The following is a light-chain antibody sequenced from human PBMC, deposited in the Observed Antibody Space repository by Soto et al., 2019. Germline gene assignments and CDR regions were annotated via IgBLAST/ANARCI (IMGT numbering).Light chain of an antibody. CDR1: QSVSSSY. Sequence: EIVLTQSPATLSLSPGERATLSCRASQSVSSSYLAWYQQKPGQPPRLLIYGASSRATGIPDRFSGSGSGTDFTLTISRLEPEDFAVYYCQQYGSSPLIAFGQGTRLEIK. CDR2: GAS. V-gene: IGKV3-20*01. CDR3: QQYGSSPLIA. J-gene: IGKJ5*01.